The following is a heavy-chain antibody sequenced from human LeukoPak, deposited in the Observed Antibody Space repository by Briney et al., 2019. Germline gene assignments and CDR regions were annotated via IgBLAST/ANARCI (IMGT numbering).Heavy chain of an antibody. CDR2: ISAYNGNT. CDR3: ARDWSYYYDSSGYYPGDY. Sequence: GASVKVSCKASGYTFTSYGISWVRQAPGQGLEWMGWISAYNGNTNYAQKLQGRVTMTTDTSTSTAHMELRSLRSDDTAVYYCARDWSYYYDSSGYYPGDYWGQGTLVTVSS. D-gene: IGHD3-22*01. CDR1: GYTFTSYG. J-gene: IGHJ4*02. V-gene: IGHV1-18*01.